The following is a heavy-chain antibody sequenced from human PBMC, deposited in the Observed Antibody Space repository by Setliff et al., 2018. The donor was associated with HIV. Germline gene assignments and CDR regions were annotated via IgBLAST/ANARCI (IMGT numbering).Heavy chain of an antibody. Sequence: ASVKVSCKASGYTFTNNGLSWVRQAPGQGLEWMGWINVHNHNTNNAQKFQGRVSMTTDTSTNPAYMELRSLRPDDTAVYYCARDLGGYDDEGYYYYYMDVWGKGAKVTVSS. D-gene: IGHD5-12*01. V-gene: IGHV1-18*01. CDR2: INVHNHNT. CDR1: GYTFTNNG. CDR3: ARDLGGYDDEGYYYYYMDV. J-gene: IGHJ6*03.